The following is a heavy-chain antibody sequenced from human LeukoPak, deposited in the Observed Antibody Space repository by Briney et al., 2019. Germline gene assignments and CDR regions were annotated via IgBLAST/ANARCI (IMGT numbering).Heavy chain of an antibody. Sequence: PGGSLRLSCAASGFTGSSKYMTWVRQAPGKGLEWLSAIYSGGDTYYADFVRGGFTISRDNSKNMVFLQMRSLRAEDTAVYYCVRDRSASSDYYALGYWGQGTLVTVSS. D-gene: IGHD3-22*01. J-gene: IGHJ4*02. CDR2: IYSGGDT. CDR1: GFTGSSKY. CDR3: VRDRSASSDYYALGY. V-gene: IGHV3-66*01.